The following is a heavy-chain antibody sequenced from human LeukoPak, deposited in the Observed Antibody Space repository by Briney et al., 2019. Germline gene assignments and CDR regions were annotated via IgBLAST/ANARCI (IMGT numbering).Heavy chain of an antibody. CDR1: GGSFSGYY. D-gene: IGHD5-24*01. CDR2: INHSGST. Sequence: SETLSLTCAVYGGSFSGYYWSWIRQPPGKGLEWIGEINHSGSTNYNPSLKSRVTISVDTSMNQFSLKLSSVTAADTAVYYCATERWLRRYYFDYWGQGTLVTVSS. J-gene: IGHJ4*02. V-gene: IGHV4-34*01. CDR3: ATERWLRRYYFDY.